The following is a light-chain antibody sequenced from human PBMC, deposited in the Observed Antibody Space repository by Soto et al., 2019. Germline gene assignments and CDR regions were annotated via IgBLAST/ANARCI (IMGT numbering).Light chain of an antibody. CDR2: GTS. J-gene: IGKJ1*01. Sequence: EIVLTQSPGILSLSPGARATLSCRASQTVAYTSLAWYQQRPGQAPRLLIYGTSTRATGTPDRFIGSGSGTAFTLTFSRLEPEDFAVYYCQQYVTTPLKFGQGTKVE. CDR1: QTVAYTS. CDR3: QQYVTTPLK. V-gene: IGKV3-20*01.